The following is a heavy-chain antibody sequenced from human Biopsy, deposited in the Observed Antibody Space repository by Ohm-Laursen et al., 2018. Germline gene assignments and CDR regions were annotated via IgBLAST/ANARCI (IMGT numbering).Heavy chain of an antibody. D-gene: IGHD6-19*01. Sequence: SLRLSCSASGFTFSTYEMNWVRQAPGKGLEWISFISHSSGPTNYADSVRGRFTISRDNAKNALYLQVSSLRVEDTAFYYCVRLEAGLFDAFDIWGHGTTVTVSS. CDR2: ISHSSGPT. CDR1: GFTFSTYE. V-gene: IGHV3-48*03. CDR3: VRLEAGLFDAFDI. J-gene: IGHJ3*02.